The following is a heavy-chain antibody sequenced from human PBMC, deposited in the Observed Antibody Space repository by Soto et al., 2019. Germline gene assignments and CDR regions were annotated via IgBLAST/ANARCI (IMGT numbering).Heavy chain of an antibody. CDR1: GFTFSSYG. CDR2: IWYDGSNK. Sequence: GGSLRLSCAASGFTFSSYGMHWVRQAPGKGLKWVAVIWYDGSNKYYADSVKGRFTISRDNSKNTLYLQMNSLRAEDTAVYYYASSRDGYNYYYYYYGMDVWGQGTTVTVSS. J-gene: IGHJ6*02. V-gene: IGHV3-33*01. CDR3: ASSRDGYNYYYYYYGMDV. D-gene: IGHD5-12*01.